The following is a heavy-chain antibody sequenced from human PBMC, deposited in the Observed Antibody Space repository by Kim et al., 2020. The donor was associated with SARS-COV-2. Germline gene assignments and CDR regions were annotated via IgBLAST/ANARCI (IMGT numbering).Heavy chain of an antibody. V-gene: IGHV4-59*01. CDR2: IYYSGST. Sequence: SETLSLTCTVSGGSISSYYWSWIRQPPGKGLEWIGYIYYSGSTSYNPSLKSRVTISVDTSKNQFSLKLSSVTAADTAVYYCARVRSYYYDSSGYYGYNAFDIWGQGTMVTVSS. CDR3: ARVRSYYYDSSGYYGYNAFDI. J-gene: IGHJ3*02. D-gene: IGHD3-22*01. CDR1: GGSISSYY.